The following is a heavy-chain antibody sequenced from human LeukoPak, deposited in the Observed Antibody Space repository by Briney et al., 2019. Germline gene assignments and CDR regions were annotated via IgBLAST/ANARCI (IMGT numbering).Heavy chain of an antibody. CDR1: GGTFSSYA. V-gene: IGHV1-69*05. CDR3: ARKTHPLDY. J-gene: IGHJ4*02. CDR2: IIPIFGTA. Sequence: SVKVSCKASGGTFSSYAISWVRQAPGQGLEWMGGIIPIFGTANYAQKLQGRVTMTTDTSTSTAYMELRSLRSDDTAVYYCARKTHPLDYWGQGTLVTVSS.